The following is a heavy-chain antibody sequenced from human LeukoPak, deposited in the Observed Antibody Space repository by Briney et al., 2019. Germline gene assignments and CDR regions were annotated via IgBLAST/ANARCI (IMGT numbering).Heavy chain of an antibody. J-gene: IGHJ4*02. CDR2: VHYSGST. CDR1: GGSIINYY. V-gene: IGHV4-59*01. Sequence: SETLSLTCTVSGGSIINYYWSWIRQPPGKGLEWIGYVHYSGSTKYNPSLKSRLTISVDTSNNHFSLRLSSVTAADTAVYFCARVHPDGYSAYWDQGILVTVSS. D-gene: IGHD5-24*01. CDR3: ARVHPDGYSAY.